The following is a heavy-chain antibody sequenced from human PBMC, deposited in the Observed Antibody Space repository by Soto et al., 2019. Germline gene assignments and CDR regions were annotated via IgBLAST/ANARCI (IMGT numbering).Heavy chain of an antibody. Sequence: QITLKESGPTLVKPTQTLTLTCTFSGFSLSTSGVGVGWIRQPPGKALEWLALIYWDDDKSYSPSLKRRLTGTKDPSKDRVGLTMTNMDPVDTAAYYCAHIASYDPFDWFDPWGQGTLVTVSS. J-gene: IGHJ5*02. CDR3: AHIASYDPFDWFDP. CDR1: GFSLSTSGVG. V-gene: IGHV2-5*02. D-gene: IGHD3-16*01. CDR2: IYWDDDK.